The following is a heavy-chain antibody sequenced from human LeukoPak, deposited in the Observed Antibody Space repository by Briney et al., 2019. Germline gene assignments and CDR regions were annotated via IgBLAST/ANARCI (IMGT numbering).Heavy chain of an antibody. D-gene: IGHD5-12*01. CDR2: ISSSSSYI. Sequence: GGSLRLSCAASGFTFSSYAMSWVRQAPGKGLEWVSSISSSSSYIYYADSVKGRFTISRDNAKNSLYLQMNSLRAEDTAVYYCARDALVAHAFDIWGQGTMVTVSS. CDR3: ARDALVAHAFDI. V-gene: IGHV3-21*01. J-gene: IGHJ3*02. CDR1: GFTFSSYA.